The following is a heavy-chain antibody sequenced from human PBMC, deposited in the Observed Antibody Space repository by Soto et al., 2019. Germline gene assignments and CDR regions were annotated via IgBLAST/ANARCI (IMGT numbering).Heavy chain of an antibody. CDR2: ISGSSGST. CDR3: ATVPLRPYYFDY. V-gene: IGHV3-23*01. D-gene: IGHD2-21*01. J-gene: IGHJ4*02. CDR1: GFIFSTYA. Sequence: EVQLLDSGGGLVQPGGSLRLSCAASGFIFSTYAMNWVRQAPGKGLEWVSIISGSSGSTYYADSVKGRFIISRDNSKNRLYLQMKSLRAEDTAMYYCATVPLRPYYFDYWGPGTPVTVSS.